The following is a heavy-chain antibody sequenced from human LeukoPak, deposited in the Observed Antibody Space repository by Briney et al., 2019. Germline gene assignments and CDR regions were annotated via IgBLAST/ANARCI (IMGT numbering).Heavy chain of an antibody. J-gene: IGHJ5*02. CDR3: AKDTWS. CDR1: GFSFSNCG. D-gene: IGHD2-8*02. Sequence: PGGSLRLSCAASGFSFSNCGMHWVRQAPGKGLERVAFIQYGGSNEYYADSVKGRFTISRDNSKNTLYLLMNSLRAEDTAMYYCAKDTWSWGQGTLVTVSS. CDR2: IQYGGSNE. V-gene: IGHV3-30*02.